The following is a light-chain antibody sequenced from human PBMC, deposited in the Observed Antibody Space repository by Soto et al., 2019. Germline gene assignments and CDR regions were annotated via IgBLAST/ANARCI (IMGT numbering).Light chain of an antibody. CDR2: EVR. CDR3: SSYTSSSTVI. V-gene: IGLV2-14*01. J-gene: IGLJ2*01. Sequence: QSALTQPASVSGSPGQSITISCTGTSSDVGGYNYVSWYQQHPGEAPKLMIFEVRNRPSGVSNRFSGSKSGNTASLTISGLQAEDEADYYCSSYTSSSTVIFGGGTQLTVL. CDR1: SSDVGGYNY.